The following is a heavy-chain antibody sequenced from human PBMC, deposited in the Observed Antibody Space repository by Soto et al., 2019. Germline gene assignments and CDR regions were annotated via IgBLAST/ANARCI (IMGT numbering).Heavy chain of an antibody. J-gene: IGHJ6*02. Sequence: EVQLVESGGGLVQPGGSLRLSCAASGFTVSSNYMSWVRQAPGKGLEWVSVIYSGGSTYYADSVKGRFTISRDNSKNTLYLQMNSLRAEDTAVYYCVRDTPHYGMDVWGQGTTVTVSS. V-gene: IGHV3-66*01. CDR3: VRDTPHYGMDV. CDR2: IYSGGST. D-gene: IGHD2-15*01. CDR1: GFTVSSNY.